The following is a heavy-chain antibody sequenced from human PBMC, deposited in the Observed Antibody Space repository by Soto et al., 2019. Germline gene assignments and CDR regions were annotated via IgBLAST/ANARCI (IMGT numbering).Heavy chain of an antibody. CDR1: GFTFTSYN. CDR2: IRGDSSDM. V-gene: IGHV3-21*03. D-gene: IGHD1-26*01. CDR3: VRHLIVGATWFAR. J-gene: IGHJ5*02. Sequence: GGSLRLSCAASGFTFTSYNMNWVRRAPGKGLEWVSSIRGDSSDMFYGDSVKGRFTVSRDNAKNLLYLQMNSLRVEDTAMYYCVRHLIVGATWFARWGQGTLVTVSS.